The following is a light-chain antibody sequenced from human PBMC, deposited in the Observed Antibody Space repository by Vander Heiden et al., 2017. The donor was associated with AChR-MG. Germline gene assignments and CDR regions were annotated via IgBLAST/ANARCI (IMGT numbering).Light chain of an antibody. V-gene: IGLV2-23*02. CDR2: EVN. CDR1: IRDIGTYDL. CDR3: CSYAASYV. Sequence: QSALPQPAPVSGSPGQSITISCTGTIRDIGTYDLVSWYQHLPGKAPQLIIYEVNQRPSGVSNRFSGSKSGNTASLTISGLQAEDEADYFCCSYAASYVFGTGTRVTVL. J-gene: IGLJ1*01.